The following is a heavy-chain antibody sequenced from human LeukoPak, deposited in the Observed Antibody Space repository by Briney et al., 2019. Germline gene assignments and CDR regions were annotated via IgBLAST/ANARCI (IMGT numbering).Heavy chain of an antibody. D-gene: IGHD2-21*01. CDR3: ARGGRIPMYV. CDR1: GGSISSYY. Sequence: SETLSLTCTVSGGSISSYYWRWIRQPPGKGLEWIGYIYYSGSTNYNPSLKSRVTISVDTSKNQFSLKLSSVTAADTAVYYCARGGRIPMYVWGQGTTVTVSS. J-gene: IGHJ6*02. CDR2: IYYSGST. V-gene: IGHV4-59*01.